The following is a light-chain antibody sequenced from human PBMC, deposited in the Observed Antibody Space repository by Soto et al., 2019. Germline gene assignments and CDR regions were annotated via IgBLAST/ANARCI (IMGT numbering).Light chain of an antibody. V-gene: IGKV3-20*01. CDR3: QRYGSSPGT. CDR2: GAS. J-gene: IGKJ1*01. CDR1: QSVSSGF. Sequence: EIVLTQSPGTLSLSPGERATLSCRASQSVSSGFLAWYQQKPGQGPRLLIHGASFRATGIPDRFSGSGSGTDFTLTISRLEPEDFAVYYCQRYGSSPGTFGQGTKVEI.